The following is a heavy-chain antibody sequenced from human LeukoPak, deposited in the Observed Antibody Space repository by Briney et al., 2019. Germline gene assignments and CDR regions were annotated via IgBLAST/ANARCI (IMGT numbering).Heavy chain of an antibody. V-gene: IGHV3-15*01. CDR2: IKTKGDGGTT. D-gene: IGHD2-2*02. Sequence: GGSLSHSRAASGFTSRNAWMSWVRQAPGKGLEWVGHIKTKGDGGTTDYAAPVKGRFTFSRDDSKNMLYPQLSSLKTEDTAVYYCATDIPYTAGMSHYYWGQGTLVTVSS. CDR1: GFTSRNAW. J-gene: IGHJ4*02. CDR3: ATDIPYTAGMSHYY.